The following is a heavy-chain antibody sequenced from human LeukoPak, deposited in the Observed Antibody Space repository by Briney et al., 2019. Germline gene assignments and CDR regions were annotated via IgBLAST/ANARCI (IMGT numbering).Heavy chain of an antibody. D-gene: IGHD5-24*01. CDR1: GFTLSSYG. J-gene: IGHJ4*02. CDR3: TKDQMTY. CDR2: ISLSGATK. Sequence: GGSLSLSCAASGFTLSSYGMNWVRQAPGKGLEWLAYISLSGATKYNADSVKGRFTISRDTSKNTVSLQMNSLRVEDTAMYYCTKDQMTYWARRPLVTVSS. V-gene: IGHV3-48*01.